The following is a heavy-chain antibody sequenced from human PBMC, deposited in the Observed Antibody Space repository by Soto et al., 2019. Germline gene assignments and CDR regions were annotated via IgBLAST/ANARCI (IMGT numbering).Heavy chain of an antibody. V-gene: IGHV1-18*01. J-gene: IGHJ5*02. CDR2: ISAYNGNT. D-gene: IGHD3-10*01. CDR1: GYTFNSYA. CDR3: ARDFGRLDP. Sequence: QVQLVQSGAEVKKPGASVNISCKASGYTFNSYAFSWVRQAPGQGLEWMGWISAYNGNTVYAQSLQGRVTMTTDTSTRSAYMELRSLRSDDTAVYYCARDFGRLDPWGQGTLVNGPS.